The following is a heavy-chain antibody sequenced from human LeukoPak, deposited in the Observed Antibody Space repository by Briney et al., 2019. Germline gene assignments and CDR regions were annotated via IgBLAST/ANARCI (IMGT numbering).Heavy chain of an antibody. J-gene: IGHJ4*02. CDR1: GYTFTGYF. CDR2: INPNIGDA. V-gene: IGHV1-2*02. Sequence: ASVKVSCKASGYTFTGYFMHWVRQAPGQGLEWMGWINPNIGDASYAQKFQGRVTMTRDRSTSTAYMELRSLRSDDTAVYYCARGGHYYYDSSGYYYWGQGTLVTVSS. CDR3: ARGGHYYYDSSGYYY. D-gene: IGHD3-22*01.